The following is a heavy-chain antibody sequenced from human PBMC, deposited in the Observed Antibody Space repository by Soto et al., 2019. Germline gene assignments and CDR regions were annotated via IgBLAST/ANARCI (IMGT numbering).Heavy chain of an antibody. CDR3: ARDRGAHHYATII. D-gene: IGHD2-2*01. CDR2: IHSGGDT. Sequence: QVQLQESGPGLVKPSETLSLTCTVSGGSVRSDGYYWSWIRQHPGKGLEWIGYIHSGGDTYYNPSVKARTIISLDTSKNQVSLMLSSVTAADTAVYYCARDRGAHHYATIIWGQGTLATVSS. V-gene: IGHV4-31*03. CDR1: GGSVRSDGYY. J-gene: IGHJ4*02.